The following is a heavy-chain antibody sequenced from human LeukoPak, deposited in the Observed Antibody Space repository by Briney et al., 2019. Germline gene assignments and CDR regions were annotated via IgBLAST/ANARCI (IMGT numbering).Heavy chain of an antibody. D-gene: IGHD6-19*01. CDR2: IYTSGST. Sequence: SETLSLTCTVSGGSISSYYWSWIRQPPGKGLEWIGRIYTSGSTNYNPSLKSRVTMSVDTSKNQFSLKLSSVTAADTAVYYCARVREEQWLVHRYYFDYWGQGTLVTVSS. V-gene: IGHV4-4*07. CDR3: ARVREEQWLVHRYYFDY. J-gene: IGHJ4*02. CDR1: GGSISSYY.